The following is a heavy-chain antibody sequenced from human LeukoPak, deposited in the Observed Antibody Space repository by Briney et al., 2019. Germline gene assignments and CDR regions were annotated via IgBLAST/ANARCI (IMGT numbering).Heavy chain of an antibody. J-gene: IGHJ4*02. CDR3: ARVPRGGYSVTVDY. V-gene: IGHV4-61*02. CDR1: GGSISSGSCY. D-gene: IGHD3-22*01. CDR2: IYTSGST. Sequence: SETLSLTCTVSGGSISSGSCYWSWIRQPAGKGLEWVGRIYTSGSTNYNPSLKSRVTISVDTSKNQFSLKLSSVTAADTAVYYCARVPRGGYSVTVDYWGQGTLVTVSS.